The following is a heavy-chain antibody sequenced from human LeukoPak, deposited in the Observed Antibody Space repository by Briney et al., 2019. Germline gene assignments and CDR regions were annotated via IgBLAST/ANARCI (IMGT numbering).Heavy chain of an antibody. J-gene: IGHJ6*02. CDR1: GYTFTSYY. CDR3: ARAPFQVASSSRHMDV. Sequence: ASVKVSCKASGYTFTSYYMHWVRQAPGQGLEWMGIINPSGGSTSYAQKFQGRVTMTRDTSTSTVYMELSSLRSEDTAVYYCARAPFQVASSSRHMDVWGQGTTVTVSS. D-gene: IGHD6-6*01. V-gene: IGHV1-46*01. CDR2: INPSGGST.